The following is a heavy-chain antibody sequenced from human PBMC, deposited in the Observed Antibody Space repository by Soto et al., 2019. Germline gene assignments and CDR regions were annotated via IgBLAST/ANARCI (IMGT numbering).Heavy chain of an antibody. CDR3: ARYSGFDYYFDY. CDR1: GYTFTSYG. J-gene: IGHJ4*02. V-gene: IGHV1-18*01. CDR2: ISAYNGNT. Sequence: ASVKVSCKASGYTFTSYGISWVRQAPGQGLEWMGWISAYNGNTNYAQKLQGRVTITTDESTSTAYMELSSLRSEDTAVYYCARYSGFDYYFDYWGQGTLVTVSS. D-gene: IGHD1-26*01.